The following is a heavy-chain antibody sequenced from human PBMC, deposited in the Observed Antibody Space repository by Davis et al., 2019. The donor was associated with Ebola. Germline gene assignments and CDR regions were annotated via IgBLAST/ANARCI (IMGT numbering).Heavy chain of an antibody. Sequence: GGSLRLSCAASGFTFSDYYMSWIRQAPGKGLEWVAVISYDGSNKYYADSVKGRFTISRDNSKNTLYLQMNSLRAEDTAVYYCARQGRYYDSSGYFLDYWGQGTLVTVSS. CDR2: ISYDGSNK. CDR1: GFTFSDYY. CDR3: ARQGRYYDSSGYFLDY. D-gene: IGHD3-22*01. V-gene: IGHV3-30*03. J-gene: IGHJ4*02.